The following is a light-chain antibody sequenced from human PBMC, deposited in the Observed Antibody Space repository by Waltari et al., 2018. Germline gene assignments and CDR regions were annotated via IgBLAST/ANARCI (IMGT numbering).Light chain of an antibody. CDR1: DSDVGSYDL. V-gene: IGLV2-14*01. Sequence: QSALTQPASVSGPPGQSITISCPGTDSDVGSYDLSSWYQQHPGKAPHLIIYEVSNRPSGISNRFSASKSGNTASLTISGLQAEDEADYYCSSYTTSSAPGVFGTGTRVTVL. J-gene: IGLJ1*01. CDR2: EVS. CDR3: SSYTTSSAPGV.